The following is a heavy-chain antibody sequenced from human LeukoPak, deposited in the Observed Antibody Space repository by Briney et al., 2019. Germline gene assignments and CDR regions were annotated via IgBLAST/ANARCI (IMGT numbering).Heavy chain of an antibody. CDR3: ARGSPGGDAFDI. V-gene: IGHV4-59*01. CDR1: GGSISSYY. J-gene: IGHJ3*02. CDR2: IYYSGST. Sequence: SETLSLTCTVPGGSISSYYWSWIRQPPGKGLEWIGYIYYSGSTNYNPSLKSRVTISVDTSKNQFSLKLSSVTAADTAVYYCARGSPGGDAFDIWGQGTMVTVSS. D-gene: IGHD3-16*01.